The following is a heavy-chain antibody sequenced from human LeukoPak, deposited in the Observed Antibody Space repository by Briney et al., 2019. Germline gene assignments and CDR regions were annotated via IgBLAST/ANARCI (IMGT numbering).Heavy chain of an antibody. J-gene: IGHJ4*02. D-gene: IGHD2/OR15-2a*01. CDR3: ARDDNRATFDY. CDR1: GGSISSYY. CDR2: IYYSGTT. Sequence: PSETLSLTCTVSGGSISSYYWNWIRQPPGKGLEWIGYIYYSGTTNYNPSLKSRVTISVDTSKNQFSLKLSSVTAADTAVYYCARDDNRATFDYWGQGTLVTVSS. V-gene: IGHV4-59*12.